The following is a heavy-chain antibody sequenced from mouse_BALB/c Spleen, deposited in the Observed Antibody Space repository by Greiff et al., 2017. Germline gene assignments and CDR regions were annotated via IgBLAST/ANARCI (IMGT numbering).Heavy chain of an antibody. J-gene: IGHJ3*01. CDR1: GYTFTDYD. V-gene: IGHV1-77*01. Sequence: QVQLQQSGPELVKPGASVKMSCKASGYTFTDYDISWVKQRPEQGLEWIGGIYPGNGSTYYNQKFKGKATMTADKSSNTAYMQLSSLTSEDSAVYFCARGYEGFAYWGQGTLVTVSA. D-gene: IGHD2-14*01. CDR2: IYPGNGST. CDR3: ARGYEGFAY.